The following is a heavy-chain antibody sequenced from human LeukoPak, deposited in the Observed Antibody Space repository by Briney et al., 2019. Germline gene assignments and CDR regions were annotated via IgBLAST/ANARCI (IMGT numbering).Heavy chain of an antibody. Sequence: GGSLRLSCAASGFTFSSYAMHWVRQAPGKGLEYVSAISSNGGSTYYANSVKGRFTISRDNSENTLYLQMGSLRAEDMAVYYCARGYDFWSGYWSHIDYWGQGTLVTVSS. V-gene: IGHV3-64*01. J-gene: IGHJ4*02. D-gene: IGHD3-3*01. CDR1: GFTFSSYA. CDR2: ISSNGGST. CDR3: ARGYDFWSGYWSHIDY.